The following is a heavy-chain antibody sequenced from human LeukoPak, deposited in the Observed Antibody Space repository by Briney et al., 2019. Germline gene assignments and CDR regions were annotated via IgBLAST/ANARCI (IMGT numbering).Heavy chain of an antibody. Sequence: GGSLRLSCAASGFTFSNAWMNWARQAPGKGLEWVSALGGSDDRTDYADSVQGRFTISRDNSKNTLYLQMNSLRAEDTAVYYCAKDILRWAFDVWGQGTMVTVS. J-gene: IGHJ3*01. V-gene: IGHV3-23*01. D-gene: IGHD4-23*01. CDR1: GFTFSNAW. CDR2: LGGSDDRT. CDR3: AKDILRWAFDV.